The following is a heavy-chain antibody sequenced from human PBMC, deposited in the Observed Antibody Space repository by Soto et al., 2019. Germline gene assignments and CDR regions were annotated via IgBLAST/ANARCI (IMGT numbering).Heavy chain of an antibody. D-gene: IGHD1-26*01. CDR1: GFTFSSFA. V-gene: IGHV3-23*01. CDR3: VKKIVGTTTSGAYWYFDL. Sequence: EVQLLESGGGLVQPGGSLRLSCVASGFTFSSFAMNWVRQAPGKGLEWVSGISGGGDATFYADSVKGRFTISRVQTKNTVYLQISSRRAEATAVHYCVKKIVGTTTSGAYWYFDLWCRGTLVAVAS. CDR2: ISGGGDAT. J-gene: IGHJ2*01.